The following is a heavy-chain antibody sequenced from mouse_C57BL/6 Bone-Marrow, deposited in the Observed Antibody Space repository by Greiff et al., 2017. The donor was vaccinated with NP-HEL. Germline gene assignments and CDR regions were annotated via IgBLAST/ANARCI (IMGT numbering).Heavy chain of an antibody. V-gene: IGHV10-1*01. Sequence: EVKLMESGGGLVQPKGSLKLSCAASGFSFNTYAMNWVRQAPGKGLEWVAHIRSKSNNYATYYAYSVKDRFTISRDDSESMLYLQMNNLKTEDTAMYYCVRRGTTVWSFDVWGTGTTVTVSS. CDR3: VRRGTTVWSFDV. D-gene: IGHD1-1*01. CDR2: IRSKSNNYAT. J-gene: IGHJ1*03. CDR1: GFSFNTYA.